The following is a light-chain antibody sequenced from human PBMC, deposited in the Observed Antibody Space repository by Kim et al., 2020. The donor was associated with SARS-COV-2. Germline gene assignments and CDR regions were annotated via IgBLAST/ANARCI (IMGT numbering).Light chain of an antibody. CDR3: SSITGGSTMV. J-gene: IGLJ2*01. CDR2: NVS. Sequence: HSLTYSCTRTRTEIISYNYISLYQQHPHHSPKLMIYNVSKRSSKVSNHFSRSKSGSTASLTISGLRAQNEADYYCSSITGGSTMVFDGGTNLTVL. V-gene: IGLV2-14*04. CDR1: RTEIISYNY.